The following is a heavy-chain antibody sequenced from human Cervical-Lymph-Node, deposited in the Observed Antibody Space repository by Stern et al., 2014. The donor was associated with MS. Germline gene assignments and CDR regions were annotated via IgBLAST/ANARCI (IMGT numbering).Heavy chain of an antibody. CDR2: IIPIFGTA. J-gene: IGHJ4*02. V-gene: IGHV1-69*01. CDR3: ARSLRSVVVTALTGYYFDY. D-gene: IGHD2-21*02. Sequence: VQLEQSGAEVKKPGSSVNVSCKASGGTFSIYTISWVRKAPGQGLEWMGGIIPIFGTANYAQKFQGRVTITADESTSTAYMELSSLRSEDTAVYYCARSLRSVVVTALTGYYFDYWGQGTLVTVSS. CDR1: GGTFSIYT.